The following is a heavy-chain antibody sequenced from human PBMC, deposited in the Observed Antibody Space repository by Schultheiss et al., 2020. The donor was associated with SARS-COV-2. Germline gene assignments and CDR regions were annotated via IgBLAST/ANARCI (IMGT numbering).Heavy chain of an antibody. Sequence: SETLSLTCTVSGSSIGGYYWSWIRQPPGKGLGWIGYIYYSGSTDYNPSLKSRVTISVDTSKNQFSLKLSSVTAADTAVYYCARLDTPLRAFDIWGQGTMVTVSS. CDR1: GSSIGGYY. D-gene: IGHD2-15*01. CDR3: ARLDTPLRAFDI. V-gene: IGHV4-59*01. J-gene: IGHJ3*02. CDR2: IYYSGST.